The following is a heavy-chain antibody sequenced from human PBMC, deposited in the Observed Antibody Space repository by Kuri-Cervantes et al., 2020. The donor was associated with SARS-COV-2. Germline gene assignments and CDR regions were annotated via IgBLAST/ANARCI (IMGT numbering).Heavy chain of an antibody. V-gene: IGHV3-20*04. Sequence: GESLKISCAASGFTFDDYGMSWVRQAPGKGLEWVSGINWNGGSTGYADSVKGRFTISRDNAKNSLYLQMNSLRAEDTALYYCARVEVGAHVGASDIWGQGTMVTVSS. CDR2: INWNGGST. CDR1: GFTFDDYG. D-gene: IGHD1-26*01. CDR3: ARVEVGAHVGASDI. J-gene: IGHJ3*02.